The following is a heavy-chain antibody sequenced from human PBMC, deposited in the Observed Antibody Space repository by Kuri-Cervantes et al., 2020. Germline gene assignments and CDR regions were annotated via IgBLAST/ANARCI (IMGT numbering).Heavy chain of an antibody. V-gene: IGHV3-7*01. J-gene: IGHJ4*02. CDR3: ARVAYRTDGYNSYFDY. D-gene: IGHD5-24*01. Sequence: GESLKISCAASGFTFSSYWMSWVRQAPGKGLEWVANIKQDGSEKYYVDSVKGRFTISRDNAKNSLYLQMNSLRAEDTAVYYCARVAYRTDGYNSYFDYWGQGTLVTVSS. CDR1: GFTFSSYW. CDR2: IKQDGSEK.